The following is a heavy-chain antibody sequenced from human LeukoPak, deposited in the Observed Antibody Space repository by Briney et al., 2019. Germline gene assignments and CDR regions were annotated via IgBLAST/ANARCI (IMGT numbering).Heavy chain of an antibody. CDR1: GFTYSHYG. CDR3: AKAAVGYSSGYSVDY. J-gene: IGHJ4*02. D-gene: IGHD3-22*01. CDR2: ITSDSRGI. V-gene: IGHV3-23*01. Sequence: PGGTLRLSCVASGFTYSHYGMNWVRQAPGKGLEWVSGITSDSRGIYYADSVKGRFTISRDNSKNTLYLQMNSLRAEDTAVYYCAKAAVGYSSGYSVDYWGQGTLVTVSS.